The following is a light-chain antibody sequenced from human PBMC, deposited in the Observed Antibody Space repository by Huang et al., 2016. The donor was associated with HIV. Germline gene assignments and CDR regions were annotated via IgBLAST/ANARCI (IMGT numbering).Light chain of an antibody. V-gene: IGKV1-39*01. CDR3: QETYSIPYT. CDR2: AAS. Sequence: DIQMTQSPSSLSASVGDRVTITCRASQGISTYLNWYQQKPGKAPKLLMYAASTLQSGVQSRFSGSGSGTDFTLTISSLQPADSATYYCQETYSIPYTFGQGTKLEIK. CDR1: QGISTY. J-gene: IGKJ2*01.